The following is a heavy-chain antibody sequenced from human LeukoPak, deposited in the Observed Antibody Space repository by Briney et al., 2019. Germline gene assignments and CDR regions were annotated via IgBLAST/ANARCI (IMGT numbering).Heavy chain of an antibody. V-gene: IGHV3-72*01. D-gene: IGHD3-10*01. CDR3: ARDLGGNYYGNALDI. J-gene: IGHJ3*02. CDR1: GFTFSDHY. Sequence: PGGSLRPSCAASGFTFSDHYMDWVRQAPGKGLEWVGRASKKANSYTTAYAASMKGRFAISRDDSKNSLYLQMNSLEIEDTAVYYCARDLGGNYYGNALDIWGQGTMVTVSS. CDR2: ASKKANSYTT.